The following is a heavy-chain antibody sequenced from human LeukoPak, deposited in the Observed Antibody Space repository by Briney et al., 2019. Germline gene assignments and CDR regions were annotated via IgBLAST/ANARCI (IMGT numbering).Heavy chain of an antibody. J-gene: IGHJ6*02. CDR2: IRSKAYRGTT. CDR1: GFTFGDYA. Sequence: GRSLRLSCTGSGFTFGDYAMSWVRQAPGKGLEWVGFIRSKAYRGTTEYAASVKGRFTISRDDSASIAYLQMDSLRTEDTAVYYCARGPIQLWIHNAMDVWGQGTTVTVSS. D-gene: IGHD5-18*01. V-gene: IGHV3-49*04. CDR3: ARGPIQLWIHNAMDV.